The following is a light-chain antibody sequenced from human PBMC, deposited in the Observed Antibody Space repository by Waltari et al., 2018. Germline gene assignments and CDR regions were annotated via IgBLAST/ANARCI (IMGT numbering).Light chain of an antibody. V-gene: IGKV4-1*01. J-gene: IGKJ4*01. Sequence: IVMTQSPDSLAVSLGERATIDCKSSQSVLDSSRNKNYLAWYQQKPGQPPKLLLYWASSRESGVPGRFSGSGSGTDFTLTISSLQAGDVAVYYCQQYYSSPLTFGGGTKVEI. CDR2: WAS. CDR3: QQYYSSPLT. CDR1: QSVLDSSRNKNY.